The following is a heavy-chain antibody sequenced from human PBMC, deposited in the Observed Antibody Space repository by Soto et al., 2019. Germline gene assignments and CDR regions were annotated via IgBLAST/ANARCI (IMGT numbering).Heavy chain of an antibody. V-gene: IGHV3-23*01. CDR3: SKDGKHSNGGWADFEI. Sequence: EVQVLESGGGLVQPGGSLRLSCAASGFTFTDYAMNWVRQAPGKGLEWVSPISGSGANTYYADSVRGRFTISRDNSKNTRSLQMSSVRRQGTAVSYCSKDGKHSNGGWADFEIWGRGTVVTFS. CDR1: GFTFTDYA. D-gene: IGHD3-22*01. J-gene: IGHJ3*02. CDR2: ISGSGANT.